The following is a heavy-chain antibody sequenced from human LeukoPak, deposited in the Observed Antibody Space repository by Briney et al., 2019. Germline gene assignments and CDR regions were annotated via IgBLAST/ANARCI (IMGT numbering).Heavy chain of an antibody. CDR2: IIPIFGTA. Sequence: GASVKVSCKASGGTFSSYTISWVRQAPGQGLEWMGRIIPIFGTANYAQKFQGRVTITTDESTSTAYMELSSLRSEDTAVYYCARDLGDGYNSATADYWGQGTLVTVSS. CDR3: ARDLGDGYNSATADY. J-gene: IGHJ4*02. D-gene: IGHD5-24*01. V-gene: IGHV1-69*05. CDR1: GGTFSSYT.